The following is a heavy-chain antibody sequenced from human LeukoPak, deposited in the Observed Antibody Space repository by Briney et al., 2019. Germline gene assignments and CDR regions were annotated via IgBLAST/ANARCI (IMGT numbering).Heavy chain of an antibody. CDR2: ISGSGGST. CDR1: GIHLSSYA. CDR3: AKDQYRVHY. Sequence: GALRLFWAGSGIHLSSYALRWGRQAPGEGLEWVSAISGSGGSTYYADSVKGRFTISRDNSKNTLYLQMNSLRAEDTAVYYCAKDQYRVHYWGQGTLVTVSS. J-gene: IGHJ4*02. D-gene: IGHD3-10*01. V-gene: IGHV3-23*01.